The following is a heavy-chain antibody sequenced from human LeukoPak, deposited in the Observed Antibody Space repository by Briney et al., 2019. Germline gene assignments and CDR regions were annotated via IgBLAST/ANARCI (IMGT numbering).Heavy chain of an antibody. J-gene: IGHJ4*02. V-gene: IGHV4-31*03. D-gene: IGHD2-8*01. CDR1: GGSISSGGYY. CDR2: IYYSGST. CDR3: ARGVPMVYVDY. Sequence: SQTLSLTCTVSGGSISSGGYYWSWIRQHPGKGLEWIGYIYYSGSTYYNPSLKSRVTISVDTSKNQFSLKLSSVTAADTAVYYCARGVPMVYVDYWGQGTLVTVSS.